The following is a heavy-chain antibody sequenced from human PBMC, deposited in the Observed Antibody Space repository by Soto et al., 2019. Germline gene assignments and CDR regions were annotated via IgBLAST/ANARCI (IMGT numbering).Heavy chain of an antibody. CDR2: IIPIFGTA. CDR3: ARDRGSSWYEASQIWFDP. Sequence: QVQLVQSGAEVKKPGSSVKVSCKASGGTFSSYAISWVRQAPGQGLERMGGIIPIFGTANYAQKFQGRVTITADESTSTAYMELSSLRSEDTAVYYCARDRGSSWYEASQIWFDPWGQGTLVTVSS. D-gene: IGHD6-13*01. V-gene: IGHV1-69*01. CDR1: GGTFSSYA. J-gene: IGHJ5*02.